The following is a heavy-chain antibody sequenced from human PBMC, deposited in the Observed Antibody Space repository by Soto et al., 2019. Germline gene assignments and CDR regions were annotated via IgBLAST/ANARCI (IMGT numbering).Heavy chain of an antibody. V-gene: IGHV3-30-3*01. CDR3: ARDSSRYSGSYFDY. CDR1: GFTFSSYT. J-gene: IGHJ4*02. CDR2: ISYDGSIE. Sequence: GGSLRLSCAVSGFTFSSYTIHWVRQAPGKGLEWVAVISYDGSIEYYADSVKGRFTISRDNSKNTLYLQMNSLRAEDTAVYYCARDSSRYSGSYFDYWGQGT. D-gene: IGHD1-26*01.